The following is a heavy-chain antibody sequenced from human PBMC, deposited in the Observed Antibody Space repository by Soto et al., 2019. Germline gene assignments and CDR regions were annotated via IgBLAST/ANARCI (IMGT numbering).Heavy chain of an antibody. Sequence: SETLSLTCTVSGGSISSYYWSWIRQPPGKGLEWIGYIYYSGSTNYNPSLKSRLTISVDTSKNQFSLRLSSVTAADTAVYYCARDRSRVVVAATKVPWGYNWFDPWGQGTLVTVSS. CDR3: ARDRSRVVVAATKVPWGYNWFDP. CDR1: GGSISSYY. J-gene: IGHJ5*02. D-gene: IGHD2-15*01. CDR2: IYYSGST. V-gene: IGHV4-59*01.